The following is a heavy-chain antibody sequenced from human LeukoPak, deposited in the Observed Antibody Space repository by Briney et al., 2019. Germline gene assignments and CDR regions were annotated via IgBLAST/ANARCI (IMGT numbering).Heavy chain of an antibody. CDR2: INPNSGGT. CDR1: GYTFTSYA. D-gene: IGHD3-3*01. CDR3: ARDDYKTTTISYDFWSGYYMSFDY. Sequence: GASVKVSCKASGYTFTSYAMNWVRQAPGQGLEWMGWINPNSGGTNYAQKFQGRVTMTRDTSISTAYMELSRRRSDDTAVYYCARDDYKTTTISYDFWSGYYMSFDYWGQGTLVTVSS. J-gene: IGHJ4*02. V-gene: IGHV1-2*02.